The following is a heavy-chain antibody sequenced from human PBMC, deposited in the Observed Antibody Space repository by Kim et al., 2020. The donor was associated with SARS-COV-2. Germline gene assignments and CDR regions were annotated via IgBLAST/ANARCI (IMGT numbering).Heavy chain of an antibody. V-gene: IGHV4-39*01. CDR2: IYYSGST. J-gene: IGHJ5*02. CDR3: ARHGGGSVWYRTQGNWFDP. Sequence: SETLSLTCTVSGGSISSSSYYWGWIRQPPGKGLEWIGSIYYSGSTYYNPSLKSRVTISVDTSKNQFSLKLSSVTAAETAVYYCARHGGGSVWYRTQGNWFDPWGQGALLTVSS. CDR1: GGSISSSSYY. D-gene: IGHD6-19*01.